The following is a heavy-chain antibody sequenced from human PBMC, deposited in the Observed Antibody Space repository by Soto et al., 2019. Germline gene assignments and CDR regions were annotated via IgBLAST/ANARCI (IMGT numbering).Heavy chain of an antibody. V-gene: IGHV4-31*03. J-gene: IGHJ6*03. CDR3: AGTPLVWYYMDV. D-gene: IGHD3-16*01. CDR1: GGSISSGGYY. CDR2: IYYSGST. Sequence: QVQLQESGPGLVKPSQTLSLTCTVSGGSISSGGYYWSWIRQHPGKGLEWIGYIYYSGSTYYNPSLESRVTISVDTSKNPCSLKLSSVTAADTAVYYCAGTPLVWYYMDVWGKGTTVTVSS.